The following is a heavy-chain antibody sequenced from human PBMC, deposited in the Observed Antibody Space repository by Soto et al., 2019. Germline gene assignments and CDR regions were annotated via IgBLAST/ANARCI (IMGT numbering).Heavy chain of an antibody. CDR2: ISYDSTNK. Sequence: WGSRRRSGPPAGFTFSDYGMHWVRQAPGKGLEWVAVISYDSTNKYYGDSVKGRFTISRDNSKNTLYLQMNSLRAEDRAVYYCAKDHGFDEFQLLYYSYYGLDVWGQGTTVTVSS. CDR1: GFTFSDYG. D-gene: IGHD2-2*02. J-gene: IGHJ6*02. V-gene: IGHV3-30*18. CDR3: AKDHGFDEFQLLYYSYYGLDV.